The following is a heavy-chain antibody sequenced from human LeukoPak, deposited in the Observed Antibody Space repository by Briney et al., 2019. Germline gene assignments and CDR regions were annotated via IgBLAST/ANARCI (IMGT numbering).Heavy chain of an antibody. Sequence: GGSLRLSCAASGFTFDDYGMSWVRQAPGKGLQWVSGINWNGGSTGYADSVKGRFTISRDNAKNSLYLQMNSLRAEDTALYYCARDLPTPSYDSSGPNDYRGQGTLVTVSS. CDR3: ARDLPTPSYDSSGPNDY. CDR2: INWNGGST. J-gene: IGHJ4*02. CDR1: GFTFDDYG. V-gene: IGHV3-20*04. D-gene: IGHD3-22*01.